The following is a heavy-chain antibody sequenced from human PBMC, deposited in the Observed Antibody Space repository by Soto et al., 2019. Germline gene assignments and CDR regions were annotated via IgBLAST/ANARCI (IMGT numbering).Heavy chain of an antibody. CDR3: IGSITMTGLVH. J-gene: IGHJ4*02. Sequence: EVQLVESGGGVVQPGGSLKLSCAASGFSFSGSAMHWVRQASGKGLEWVGWIRSLAKSYATACVVSVEGRFTMARDDSNNTAYQQMSSLRTEDTAVYYCIGSITMTGLVHWGQGTLVTVSS. D-gene: IGHD3-22*01. CDR1: GFSFSGSA. CDR2: IRSLAKSYAT. V-gene: IGHV3-73*02.